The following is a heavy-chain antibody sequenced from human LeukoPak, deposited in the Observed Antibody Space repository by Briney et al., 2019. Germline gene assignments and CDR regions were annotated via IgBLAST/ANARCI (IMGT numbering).Heavy chain of an antibody. CDR3: AKGYWYFDL. CDR1: GYSFTDYW. J-gene: IGHJ2*01. V-gene: IGHV5-51*01. Sequence: GESLKISCKGSGYSFTDYWIGWVRQMPGKGLEWMRIIYPSDSDTKYSPSFQGQVTISVDKSISTAYLQWSSLKTSDSAMYYCAKGYWYFDLWGRGTLLTVSS. CDR2: IYPSDSDT.